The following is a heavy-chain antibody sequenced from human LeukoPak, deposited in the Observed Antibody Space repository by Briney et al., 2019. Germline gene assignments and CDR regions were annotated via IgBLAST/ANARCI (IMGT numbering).Heavy chain of an antibody. J-gene: IGHJ6*02. CDR3: ASVYSSSWWNGMDV. D-gene: IGHD6-13*01. CDR2: IYHSGRT. CDR1: GGSISSGGYS. V-gene: IGHV4-30-2*01. Sequence: SDTLSLTCAVSGGSISSGGYSWRWLRQPPGKGLEGLGYIYHSGRTYYYPSLKSRVTISVDRSKNQFSLKLSSVTAADTGVYYCASVYSSSWWNGMDVWGQGTPVTVSS.